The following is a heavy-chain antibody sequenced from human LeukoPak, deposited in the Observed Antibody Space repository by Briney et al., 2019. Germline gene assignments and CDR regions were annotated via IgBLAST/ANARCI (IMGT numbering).Heavy chain of an antibody. D-gene: IGHD6-19*01. CDR3: ASLQYSSGWPFDY. CDR2: IYYSGST. CDR1: GGSISSSGYY. Sequence: SETLSLACIVSGGSISSSGYYWGWIRQPPGKGLEWIGSIYYSGSTYYNPSLKSRVTISVDTSKNQFSLKLSSVTAADTAVYYCASLQYSSGWPFDYWGQGTLVTVSS. V-gene: IGHV4-39*01. J-gene: IGHJ4*02.